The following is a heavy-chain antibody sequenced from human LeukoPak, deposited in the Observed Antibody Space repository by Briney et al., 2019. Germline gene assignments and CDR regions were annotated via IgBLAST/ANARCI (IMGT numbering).Heavy chain of an antibody. CDR2: IYYSGST. J-gene: IGHJ3*02. CDR1: GGSISSYY. Sequence: PSETLSLTCTVSGGSISSYYWSWIRQPPGKGLEWIGYIYYSGSTNYNPSLKSRVTISVDTSKNQFSLKLSSVPAADTAVYYCARERIPYSSSPGACVIWGQGTMVTVSS. V-gene: IGHV4-59*01. D-gene: IGHD6-6*01. CDR3: ARERIPYSSSPGACVI.